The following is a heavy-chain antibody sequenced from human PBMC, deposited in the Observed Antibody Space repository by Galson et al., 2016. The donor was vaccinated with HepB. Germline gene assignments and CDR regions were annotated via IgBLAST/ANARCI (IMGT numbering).Heavy chain of an antibody. CDR3: AKDRGKYGPGDYFEK. J-gene: IGHJ4*02. D-gene: IGHD1-26*01. CDR1: GFTFDNYA. Sequence: SLRLSCAASGFTFDNYAMHWVRQAPGKGLEWVSGISWNSGTMGYADSVKGRFTISRDNAKNSLYLQMNRLRAEDTAVYYCAKDRGKYGPGDYFEKWGQGTLVTVSS. CDR2: ISWNSGTM. V-gene: IGHV3-9*01.